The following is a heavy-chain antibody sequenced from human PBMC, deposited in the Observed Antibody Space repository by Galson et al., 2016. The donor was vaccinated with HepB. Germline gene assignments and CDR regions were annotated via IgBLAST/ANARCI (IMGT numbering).Heavy chain of an antibody. Sequence: SETLSLTCTVSGGSVNSGTFYWSWIRQPPGKGLEWIGYIYYHGSTNYNPSLKSRVNISGDRSKNQFSLKLNSVTAADTVVYYCARYDFWSGYRYGMDVWGQGTTVIVSS. CDR2: IYYHGST. J-gene: IGHJ6*02. D-gene: IGHD3/OR15-3a*01. CDR3: ARYDFWSGYRYGMDV. CDR1: GGSVNSGTFY. V-gene: IGHV4-61*01.